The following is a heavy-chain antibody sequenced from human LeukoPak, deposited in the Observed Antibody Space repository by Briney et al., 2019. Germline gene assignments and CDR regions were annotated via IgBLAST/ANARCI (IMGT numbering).Heavy chain of an antibody. CDR1: GFTFSSYS. D-gene: IGHD3-22*01. Sequence: GRSLRLSCAASGFTFSSYSMHWVRQAPGKGLDWVAVISYDGSNKYYADSVKGRFTISRDNSKNTLYLQMNSLRAEDTAVYYCARARGALIDPRTGDWFDPWGQGTLVTVSS. J-gene: IGHJ5*02. CDR2: ISYDGSNK. V-gene: IGHV3-30*01. CDR3: ARARGALIDPRTGDWFDP.